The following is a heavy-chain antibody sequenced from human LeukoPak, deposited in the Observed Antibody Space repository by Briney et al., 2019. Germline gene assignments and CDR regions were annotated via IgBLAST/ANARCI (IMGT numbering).Heavy chain of an antibody. CDR1: GGTFSSYA. CDR3: ARESGASGWTDAFDI. Sequence: SVKVSCKASGGTFSSYAISWVRQAPGQGLEWMGRIIPILGIANYAQKFQGRVTITADKSTSTAYMELSSLRSEDTAVYYCARESGASGWTDAFDIWGQGTMVTVSS. J-gene: IGHJ3*02. V-gene: IGHV1-69*04. D-gene: IGHD6-19*01. CDR2: IIPILGIA.